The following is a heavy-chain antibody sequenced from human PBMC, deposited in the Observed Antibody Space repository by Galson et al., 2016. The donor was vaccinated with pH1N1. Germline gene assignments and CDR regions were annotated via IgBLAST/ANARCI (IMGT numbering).Heavy chain of an antibody. J-gene: IGHJ2*01. Sequence: SVKVSCKASGGTFGSYGINWVRQAPGQGLEWMGGIIPIFNTAKYAQNFQGRVTITADESTTTAYMELSSLRSEDTTVYYCAREDYYDTDLSDWYFDLWGRGTLLTVSS. CDR3: AREDYYDTDLSDWYFDL. D-gene: IGHD3-22*01. CDR2: IIPIFNTA. CDR1: GGTFGSYG. V-gene: IGHV1-69*13.